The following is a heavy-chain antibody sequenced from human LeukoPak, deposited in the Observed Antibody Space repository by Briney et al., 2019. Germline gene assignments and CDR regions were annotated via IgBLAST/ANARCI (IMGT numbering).Heavy chain of an antibody. D-gene: IGHD2-21*02. CDR1: GSTFSSYG. Sequence: GGSLRLSCAASGSTFSSYGMHWVRQAPGKGLEWVAVISYDGSNKYYGDSVKGRFTISRDNSKNTLYLQMNSLRAEDTAVYYCAKETVANCGGDCYSPDAFDIWGQGTMVTVSS. V-gene: IGHV3-30*18. J-gene: IGHJ3*02. CDR2: ISYDGSNK. CDR3: AKETVANCGGDCYSPDAFDI.